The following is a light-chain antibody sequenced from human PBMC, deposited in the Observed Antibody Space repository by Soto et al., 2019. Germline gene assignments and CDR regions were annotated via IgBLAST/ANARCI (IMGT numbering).Light chain of an antibody. CDR3: QKYGSSPWT. CDR2: GAS. V-gene: IGKV3-20*01. CDR1: QSVSSSY. Sequence: EIVLTQSPGTLSLSPGERATLSCRASQSVSSSYLAWYQQKPGQAPGLLIYGASSSATGIPDRFSGSGSGTNFTVTISRLEPEDIAVYYCQKYGSSPWTFGQGTKVEIK. J-gene: IGKJ1*01.